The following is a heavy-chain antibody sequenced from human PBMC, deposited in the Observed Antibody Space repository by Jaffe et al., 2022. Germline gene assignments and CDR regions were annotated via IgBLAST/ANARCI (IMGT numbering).Heavy chain of an antibody. Sequence: QMQLVQSGPEVKKPGTSVKVSCKASGFTFTSSAVQWVRQARGQRLEWIGWIVVGSGNTNYAQKFQERVTITRDMSTSTAYMELSSLRSEDTAVYYCAAWGYYDFWSGYYTSAYYFDYWGQGTLVTVSS. V-gene: IGHV1-58*01. CDR2: IVVGSGNT. J-gene: IGHJ4*02. CDR3: AAWGYYDFWSGYYTSAYYFDY. CDR1: GFTFTSSA. D-gene: IGHD3-3*01.